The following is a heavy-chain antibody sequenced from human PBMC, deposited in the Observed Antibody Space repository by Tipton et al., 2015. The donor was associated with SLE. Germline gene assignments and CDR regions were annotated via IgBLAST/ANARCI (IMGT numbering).Heavy chain of an antibody. CDR2: IYYTVST. Sequence: TLSLTCTVSGASISSQYWNWIRQPPGKGLEWIGYIYYTVSTSYNPSLKSRVTISVDMSKNQFSLNLRSVTAADTAVYYCARDTSGYYYHFYSWGQGTLLTVSS. V-gene: IGHV4-59*11. D-gene: IGHD3-22*01. J-gene: IGHJ4*02. CDR3: ARDTSGYYYHFYS. CDR1: GASISSQY.